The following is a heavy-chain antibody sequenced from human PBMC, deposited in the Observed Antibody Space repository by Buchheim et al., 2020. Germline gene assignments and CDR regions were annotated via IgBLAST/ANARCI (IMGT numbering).Heavy chain of an antibody. J-gene: IGHJ5*02. CDR3: AISVVVVPTTISNWFGP. CDR1: GFTFSSYG. D-gene: IGHD4/OR15-4a*01. V-gene: IGHV3-33*01. CDR2: IWHDSSYK. Sequence: QVQLVESGGGVVQPGGSLRLFCAASGFTFSSYGMHWVRQAPGKGLVWVAVIWHDSSYKYYGDSVKGRFTIPRDNSKDTVSLQMNSLRAEDTAIYYCAISVVVVPTTISNWFGPWGQGAL.